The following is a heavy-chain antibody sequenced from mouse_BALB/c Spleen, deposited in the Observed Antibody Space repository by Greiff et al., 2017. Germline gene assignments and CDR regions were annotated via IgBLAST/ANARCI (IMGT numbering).Heavy chain of an antibody. CDR2: IWAGGST. CDR1: GFSLTSYG. V-gene: IGHV2-9*02. Sequence: VKLVESGPGLVAPSQSLSITCTVSGFSLTSYGVHWVRQPPGKGLEWLGVIWAGGSTNYYSALMSRLSISKDNSKSQVFLKMNRLQTDYTAMYYCAREVVALYCYAMDYWGQGTSVTVSA. J-gene: IGHJ4*01. CDR3: AREVVALYCYAMDY. D-gene: IGHD1-1*01.